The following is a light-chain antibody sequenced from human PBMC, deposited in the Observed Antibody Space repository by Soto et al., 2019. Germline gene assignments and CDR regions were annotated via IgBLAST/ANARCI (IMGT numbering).Light chain of an antibody. V-gene: IGKV3-20*01. Sequence: EIVSTQSPVTLSLSPGERATLSCRASQSVTSTYLAWYQQKPGQSPRLIIYGGSTRASGFPDRFSGGGSGTDFTLTISRLEPEDSAVYYCHCQQFDSSRVYSFGQGTKLEI. J-gene: IGKJ2*03. CDR2: GGS. CDR3: QQFDSSRVYS. CDR1: QSVTSTY.